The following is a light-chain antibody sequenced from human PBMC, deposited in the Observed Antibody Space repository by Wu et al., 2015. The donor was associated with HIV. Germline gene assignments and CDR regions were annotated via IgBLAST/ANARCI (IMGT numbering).Light chain of an antibody. CDR3: HHYGSSTRT. Sequence: DIQMTQSPSSLSASVGDRVTITCRASQGISNFLAWYQQKPGKPPKVLIYAASTLQSGVPSRFSGSGSGTDFILTISRLEPEDFAVYYCHHYGSSTRTFGQGTKVEIK. CDR2: AAS. J-gene: IGKJ1*01. V-gene: IGKV1-27*01. CDR1: QGISNF.